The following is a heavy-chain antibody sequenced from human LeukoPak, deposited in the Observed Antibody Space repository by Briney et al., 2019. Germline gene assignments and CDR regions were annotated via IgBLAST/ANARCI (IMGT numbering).Heavy chain of an antibody. CDR3: ARDSRWANRITMIVVPLLGSYFDY. V-gene: IGHV1-46*01. Sequence: GASVKVSCKASGYTFTSYYMHWVRQAPGQGLEWMGIINPSGGSTSYAQKFQGRVTMTRDMSTSTVYMELSSLRSEDAAVYYCARDSRWANRITMIVVPLLGSYFDYWGQGTLVTVSS. CDR1: GYTFTSYY. CDR2: INPSGGST. J-gene: IGHJ4*02. D-gene: IGHD3-22*01.